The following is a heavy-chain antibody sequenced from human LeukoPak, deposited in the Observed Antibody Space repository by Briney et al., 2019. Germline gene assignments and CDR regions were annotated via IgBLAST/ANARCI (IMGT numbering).Heavy chain of an antibody. CDR1: GFTFSRYS. CDR2: ISGSSSYI. V-gene: IGHV3-21*01. J-gene: IGHJ3*02. D-gene: IGHD3-16*02. CDR3: ARVSAGVIGMKDVFDI. Sequence: GGSLRLSCAASGFTFSRYSMNWVRQAPGRGLEWVSSISGSSSYIYYADSVKGRFTISRHNAKNSLYLQMNSLRAEDTAVCYCARVSAGVIGMKDVFDIWGQGTMVTVSS.